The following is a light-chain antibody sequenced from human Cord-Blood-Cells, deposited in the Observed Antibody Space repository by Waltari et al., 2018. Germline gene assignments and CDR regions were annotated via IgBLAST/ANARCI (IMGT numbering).Light chain of an antibody. Sequence: ELVMKQSPATLSVSPGERATLSCRASQSVSSNLAWYQQKPGQAPRLLIYGASTRATGIPARFSGSGSGTEFTLTISSLQSEDFAVYYCQQYNSWPLTFGGGTKVEIK. V-gene: IGKV3-15*01. CDR2: GAS. J-gene: IGKJ4*01. CDR1: QSVSSN. CDR3: QQYNSWPLT.